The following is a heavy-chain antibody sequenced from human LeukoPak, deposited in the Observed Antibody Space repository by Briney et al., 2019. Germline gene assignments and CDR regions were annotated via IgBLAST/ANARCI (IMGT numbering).Heavy chain of an antibody. CDR2: ISGSGGST. J-gene: IGHJ4*02. CDR3: AKVRENDVVVPAAIVRGSYYFDY. D-gene: IGHD2-2*01. V-gene: IGHV3-23*01. Sequence: GGSLRLSCAASGFTFSSYGMSWVRQAPGKGLEWVSAISGSGGSTYYADSVKGRFTISRDNSKNTLYLQMNSLRAEDTAVYYCAKVRENDVVVPAAIVRGSYYFDYWGQGTLVTVSS. CDR1: GFTFSSYG.